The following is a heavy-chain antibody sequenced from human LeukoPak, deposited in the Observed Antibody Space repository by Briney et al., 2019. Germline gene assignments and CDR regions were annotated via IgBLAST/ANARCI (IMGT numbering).Heavy chain of an antibody. J-gene: IGHJ4*02. CDR2: ISSSSSTI. D-gene: IGHD2-15*01. CDR3: ARGGTPFDY. Sequence: PGGSLRLSCAASGFTFSSYSMNWVRQAPGKGLEWVSYISSSSSTIYYADSVKGRFTISRDNAKNSLYLQTNSLRDEDTAVCYCARGGTPFDYWGQGTLVTVSS. V-gene: IGHV3-48*02. CDR1: GFTFSSYS.